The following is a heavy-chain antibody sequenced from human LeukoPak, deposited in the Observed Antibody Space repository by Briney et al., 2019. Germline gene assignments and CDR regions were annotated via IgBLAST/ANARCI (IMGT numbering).Heavy chain of an antibody. Sequence: PSQTLSLTCTVSGGSISSGGYYWSWIRQHPGKGLEWIWYIYYSGSTYYNPSLKSRVTISVDTSKNQFSLKLSSVTAADTAVYYCAGGDSSGSSLDYWGQGTLVTVSS. CDR3: AGGDSSGSSLDY. D-gene: IGHD3-22*01. CDR2: IYYSGST. CDR1: GGSISSGGYY. J-gene: IGHJ4*02. V-gene: IGHV4-31*03.